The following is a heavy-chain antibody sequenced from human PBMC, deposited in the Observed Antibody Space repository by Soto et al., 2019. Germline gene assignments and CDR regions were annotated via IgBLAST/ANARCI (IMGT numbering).Heavy chain of an antibody. CDR1: GGSISSNNW. V-gene: IGHV4-4*02. D-gene: IGHD1-26*01. CDR3: ARVYSGSYSDS. CDR2: IFHSGST. J-gene: IGHJ4*02. Sequence: SETLSLTCAVSGGSISSNNWWSWVRQPPGKGLEWIGEIFHSGSTHYSPSLKSRVTISVDKSKKYFSLNLTSVTAADTAVYYCARVYSGSYSDSWGRGTLVTVSS.